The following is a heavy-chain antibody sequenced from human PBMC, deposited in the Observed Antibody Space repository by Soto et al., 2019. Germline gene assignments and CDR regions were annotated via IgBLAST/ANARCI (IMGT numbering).Heavy chain of an antibody. V-gene: IGHV3-53*01. Sequence: EVPLVESGGGLIQPGGSLRLSCAASGFTFSDHQMNWVRQAPGRGLEWVSVIYSSGTTYYGDSVKGRFTISRDNSKNTLYLQMNSLRTEDTALYYCARAGSPFHSDSTGYWGFDYWGQGTLVTVSS. CDR2: IYSSGTT. J-gene: IGHJ4*02. D-gene: IGHD3-9*01. CDR3: ARAGSPFHSDSTGYWGFDY. CDR1: GFTFSDHQ.